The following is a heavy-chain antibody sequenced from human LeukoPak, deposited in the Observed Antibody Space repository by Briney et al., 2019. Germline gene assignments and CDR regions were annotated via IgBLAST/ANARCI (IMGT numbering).Heavy chain of an antibody. CDR2: INSDGSWT. Sequence: GGSLRLSCAASGNYWMHWVRQAPGKGLVWVSHINSDGSWTGYADSVKGRFTISKDNAKNTVYLQMNNLRAEDTAVYYCVSFYETYWGGEPLVTVSS. CDR1: GNYW. V-gene: IGHV3-74*01. D-gene: IGHD2-2*01. J-gene: IGHJ4*02. CDR3: VSFYETY.